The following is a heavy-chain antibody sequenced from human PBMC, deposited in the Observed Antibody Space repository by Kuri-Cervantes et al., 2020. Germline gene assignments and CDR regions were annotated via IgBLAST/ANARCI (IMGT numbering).Heavy chain of an antibody. D-gene: IGHD5-18*01. J-gene: IGHJ4*02. V-gene: IGHV3-11*01. Sequence: GGSLRPSCAASGFTFSDYYMSWLRQDPGKGLEWISYIRSTSNTIYYADSVKGRFTISRDNSKNSLYLQMNSLRAEDTAVYYCARGGADSYGYVLGYYFYYWGQGTLVTVSS. CDR2: IRSTSNTI. CDR3: ARGGADSYGYVLGYYFYY. CDR1: GFTFSDYY.